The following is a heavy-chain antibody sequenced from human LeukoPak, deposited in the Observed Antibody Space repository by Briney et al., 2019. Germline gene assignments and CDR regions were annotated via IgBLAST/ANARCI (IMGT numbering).Heavy chain of an antibody. D-gene: IGHD2-2*01. Sequence: ASVKVSCKASGGTFSSYAISWVRQAPGQGLEWMGGIIPIFGTANYAQKFQGRVTITADESTSTAYMELSSLRSEDTAVYYCARSLQVPAAEYYYYGMDVWGQGTTVTVSS. CDR1: GGTFSSYA. V-gene: IGHV1-69*13. J-gene: IGHJ6*02. CDR3: ARSLQVPAAEYYYYGMDV. CDR2: IIPIFGTA.